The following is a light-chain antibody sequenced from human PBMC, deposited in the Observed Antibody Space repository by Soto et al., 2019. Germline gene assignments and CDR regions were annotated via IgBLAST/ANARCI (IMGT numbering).Light chain of an antibody. J-gene: IGKJ4*01. CDR2: NAS. V-gene: IGKV3-11*01. Sequence: EIVLTQSPATLYLSPGERATLSCRASQDISIYLAWYQQKPGQPPRLLIFNASNRATGIPARFSGSGSGTDFTLTISSLGPEDFAVYYCQQRYNWPTLTFGGGTTVEIK. CDR3: QQRYNWPTLT. CDR1: QDISIY.